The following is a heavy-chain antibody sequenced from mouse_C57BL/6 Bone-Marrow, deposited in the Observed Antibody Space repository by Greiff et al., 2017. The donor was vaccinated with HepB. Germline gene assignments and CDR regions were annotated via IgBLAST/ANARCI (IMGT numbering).Heavy chain of an antibody. J-gene: IGHJ2*01. Sequence: EVQRVESEGGLVQPGSSMKLSCTASGFTFSDYYMAWVRQVPEKGLEWVANINYDGSSTYYLDSLKSRFIISRDNAKNILYLQMSSLKSEDTATYYCARVARGNRGYFDYWGQGTTLTVSS. D-gene: IGHD2-1*01. CDR1: GFTFSDYY. CDR3: ARVARGNRGYFDY. V-gene: IGHV5-16*01. CDR2: INYDGSST.